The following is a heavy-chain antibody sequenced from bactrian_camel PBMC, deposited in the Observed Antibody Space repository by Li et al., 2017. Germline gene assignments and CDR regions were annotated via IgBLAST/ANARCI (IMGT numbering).Heavy chain of an antibody. CDR1: GISYSHNC. Sequence: HVQLVESGGASVQAGGSLRLSCSVSGISYSHNCLGWYRQVPGKEREWVAHIISDGRPVVADSLKGRFIISSDDAANTLYLQMNSLQPEDTAMYFCAMSFQLPCLGSDERAYDSWGQGTQVTVST. CDR2: IISDGRP. V-gene: IGHV3S53*01. J-gene: IGHJ4*01. D-gene: IGHD1*01. CDR3: AMSFQLPCLGSDERAYDS.